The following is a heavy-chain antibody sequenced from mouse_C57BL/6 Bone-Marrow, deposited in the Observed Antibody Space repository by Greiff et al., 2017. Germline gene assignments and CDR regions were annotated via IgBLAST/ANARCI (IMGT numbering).Heavy chain of an antibody. CDR3: AMCGYSGEYYVDS. CDR2: FHPSHNDT. Sequence: QVQLQQSGAELVKPGASVKLSCKASGYTFTTYPTDWLKQNHGNSLEWIGNFHPSHNDTKYNEKFKGKSTLTVEKSSSTVYMELSRLTSEDSSVYYCAMCGYSGEYYVDSWGQGNTVKVST. V-gene: IGHV1-47*01. D-gene: IGHD1-1*01. CDR1: GYTFTTYP. J-gene: IGHJ2*01.